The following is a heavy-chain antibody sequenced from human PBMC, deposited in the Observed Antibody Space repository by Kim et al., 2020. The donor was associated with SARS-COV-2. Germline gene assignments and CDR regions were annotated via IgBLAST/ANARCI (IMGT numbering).Heavy chain of an antibody. V-gene: IGHV1-69*13. D-gene: IGHD3-10*01. J-gene: IGHJ4*02. CDR2: IIPIFGTA. Sequence: SVKVSCKASGGTFSSYAISWVRQAPGQGLEWMGGIIPIFGTANYAQKFQGRVTITADESTSTAYMELSSLRSEDTAVYYCARDASATVRGVIIGPTLGYWGQGTLVTVSS. CDR1: GGTFSSYA. CDR3: ARDASATVRGVIIGPTLGY.